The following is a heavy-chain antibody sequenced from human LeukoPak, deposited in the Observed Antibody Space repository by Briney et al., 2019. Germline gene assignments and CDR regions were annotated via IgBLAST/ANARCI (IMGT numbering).Heavy chain of an antibody. CDR1: GYSFSIYW. D-gene: IGHD4-17*01. Sequence: GESLQISCKASGYSFSIYWIGWVRQMPGKGLEWMGIIYPGDSDTRYSPSFQGQVTISADKSVNTAYLQWSSLKASDTAMYYCARHSSWSSVTTPFDYWGQGTLVTVSS. V-gene: IGHV5-51*01. J-gene: IGHJ4*02. CDR3: ARHSSWSSVTTPFDY. CDR2: IYPGDSDT.